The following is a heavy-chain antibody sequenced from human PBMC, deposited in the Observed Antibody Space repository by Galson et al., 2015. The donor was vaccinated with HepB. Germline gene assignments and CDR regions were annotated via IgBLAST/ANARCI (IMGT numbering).Heavy chain of an antibody. J-gene: IGHJ3*02. Sequence: SLRLSCAASGFTFSNAWMSWVRQAPGKGLEWVGRIQIKNDGGATHYAAPVKGRFTISRDNAKNSLYLQMNSLRAEDTALYYCAKDISPAGRLRADAFDIWGQGTMVTVSS. V-gene: IGHV3-15*05. CDR1: GFTFSNAW. CDR3: AKDISPAGRLRADAFDI. CDR2: IQIKNDGGAT.